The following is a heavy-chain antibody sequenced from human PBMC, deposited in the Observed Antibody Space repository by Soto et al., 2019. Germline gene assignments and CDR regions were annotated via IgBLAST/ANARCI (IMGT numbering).Heavy chain of an antibody. Sequence: QVQLQESGPGLVKPSQTLSLTCTVSGGSISSGGYYWRWIRQHPGKGLEWIGYIYYSGSTYYNPSLQSRVTISVHTSKHQFALKLSSVTAADTAVYYCARGRYSSSSNWFVPWGQGTLVTVSS. CDR1: GGSISSGGYY. D-gene: IGHD6-6*01. J-gene: IGHJ5*02. V-gene: IGHV4-31*03. CDR2: IYYSGST. CDR3: ARGRYSSSSNWFVP.